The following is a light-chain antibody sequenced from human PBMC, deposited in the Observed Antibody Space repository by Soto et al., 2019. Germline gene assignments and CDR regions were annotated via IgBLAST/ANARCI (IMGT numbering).Light chain of an antibody. CDR1: QSISNW. CDR2: KAS. Sequence: DIQMTQSPSTLSASVGDRVTITCRASQSISNWLAWYQQKPGKAPKLLIYKASNLESGVPPRFSGSGSGTEFTLTISSLQLDDFATYYCQQYNSYSRTSGQGTKVDIK. CDR3: QQYNSYSRT. J-gene: IGKJ1*01. V-gene: IGKV1-5*03.